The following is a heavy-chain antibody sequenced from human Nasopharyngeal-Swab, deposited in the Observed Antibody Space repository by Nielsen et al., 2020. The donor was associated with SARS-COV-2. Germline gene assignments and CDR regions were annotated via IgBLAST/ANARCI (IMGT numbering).Heavy chain of an antibody. V-gene: IGHV3-48*03. D-gene: IGHD3-10*01. Sequence: GEFLKISCAASGFTFSSYEMNWVRQAPGEGLEWVSYISGSGRNIYYADSVKGRFTISRDNAKNSLFLQMNSLRAEDTAIYYCARGSRWFGTHPPDYWGQGTLVTVSS. CDR2: ISGSGRNI. J-gene: IGHJ4*02. CDR1: GFTFSSYE. CDR3: ARGSRWFGTHPPDY.